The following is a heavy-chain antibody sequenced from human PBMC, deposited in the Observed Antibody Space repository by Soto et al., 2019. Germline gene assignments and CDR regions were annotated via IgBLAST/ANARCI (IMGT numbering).Heavy chain of an antibody. CDR3: ARGRATGHFDY. CDR2: ISHGGST. J-gene: IGHJ4*02. V-gene: IGHV4-38-2*01. D-gene: IGHD3-9*01. Sequence: PSETLSLTCAVSGYSISTGYFWGWIRQPPGKGLEWIGSISHGGSTDYNPSLESRVALSIDTSENQFSLRLTSVTATDTAVYYCARGRATGHFDYWGQGTLVTVSS. CDR1: GYSISTGYF.